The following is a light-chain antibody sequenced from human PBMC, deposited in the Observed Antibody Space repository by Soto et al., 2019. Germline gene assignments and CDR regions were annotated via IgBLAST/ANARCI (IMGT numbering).Light chain of an antibody. CDR3: QQYGSPPSFT. CDR2: GAS. CDR1: QSVSSSY. Sequence: EIVLTQSPGTLSLSPGERATLSCRASQSVSSSYLGWYQQKPGQAPRLLIHGASSRATGIPDRFSGSGSGTDFTLTISRLEPEDFAVYYCQQYGSPPSFTFGPGTKVDIK. V-gene: IGKV3-20*01. J-gene: IGKJ3*01.